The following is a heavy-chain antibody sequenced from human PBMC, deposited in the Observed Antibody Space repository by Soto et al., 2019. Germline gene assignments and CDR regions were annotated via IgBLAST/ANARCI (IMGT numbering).Heavy chain of an antibody. D-gene: IGHD3-3*01. CDR2: MNPNSGNT. CDR3: ARGGITIFGVVIIWEKMHGFDP. Sequence: QVQLVQSGAEVKKPGASVKVSCKASGYTFTSYDINWVRQATGQGLEWMGWMNPNSGNTGYAKTYQGRGAMTRNASRSTGYVVRSSLRSEDTAVDYCARGGITIFGVVIIWEKMHGFDPWGQGTLVNGSS. CDR1: GYTFTSYD. V-gene: IGHV1-8*01. J-gene: IGHJ5*02.